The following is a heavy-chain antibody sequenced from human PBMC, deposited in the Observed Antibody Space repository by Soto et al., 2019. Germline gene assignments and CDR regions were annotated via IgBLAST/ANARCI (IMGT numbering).Heavy chain of an antibody. Sequence: GASVKVSCKASGGTFSSYAISWVRQAPGQGLEWMGGIIPIFGTANYARKFQGRVTITADESTSTAYMELSSLRSEDTAVYYCARAPSDHPTYQNLYYYYGMDVWGQGTTVTVSS. CDR1: GGTFSSYA. CDR2: IIPIFGTA. D-gene: IGHD2-2*01. V-gene: IGHV1-69*13. CDR3: ARAPSDHPTYQNLYYYYGMDV. J-gene: IGHJ6*02.